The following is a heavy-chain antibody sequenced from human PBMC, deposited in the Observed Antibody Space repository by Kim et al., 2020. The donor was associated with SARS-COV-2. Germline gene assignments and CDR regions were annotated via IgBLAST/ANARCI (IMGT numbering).Heavy chain of an antibody. V-gene: IGHV1-2*02. CDR2: NKPNSCDT. Sequence: ASVKVSCKASVYTFTGHYMLCVRLAPGQGLEWMGLNKPNSCDTNYAQHFQDRVTMTRDTTNSTVHMDLSSLTFDDTAVYHCTRGTAEGCIRWPNDHWGQGSLVTVSS. CDR3: TRGTAEGCIRWPNDH. D-gene: IGHD2-15*01. CDR1: VYTFTGHY. J-gene: IGHJ4*02.